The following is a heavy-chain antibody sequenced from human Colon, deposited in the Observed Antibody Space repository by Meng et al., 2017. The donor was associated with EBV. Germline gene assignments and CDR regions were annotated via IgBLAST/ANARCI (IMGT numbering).Heavy chain of an antibody. CDR1: AGSINSGDAS. CDR2: ISYTGST. Sequence: VRLQVSGPRLVTPPPPLSLPCTASAGSINSGDASCSWLRQPPGRGLELIAHISYTGSTYSNPSLQSRVTIPMDTSKNQFSLRLSSVPAADTAVYYCARNYYFDYWGQGTLVTVSS. CDR3: ARNYYFDY. V-gene: IGHV4-30-4*01. J-gene: IGHJ4*02.